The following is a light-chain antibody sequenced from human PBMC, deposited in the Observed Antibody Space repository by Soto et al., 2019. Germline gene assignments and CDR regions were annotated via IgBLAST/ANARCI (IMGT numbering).Light chain of an antibody. CDR3: QTWGTGFEL. CDR1: SGHSTYS. CDR2: LQSDGNY. Sequence: QAVVTQSPSASASLGASVKLTCTLSSGHSTYSIAWHQQQPGKSPRFLMRLQSDGNYFKGDGIPDRFSGSSSGTERHLSISSLQSEDEADYYCQTWGTGFELFGGGTKVTVL. J-gene: IGLJ3*02. V-gene: IGLV4-69*01.